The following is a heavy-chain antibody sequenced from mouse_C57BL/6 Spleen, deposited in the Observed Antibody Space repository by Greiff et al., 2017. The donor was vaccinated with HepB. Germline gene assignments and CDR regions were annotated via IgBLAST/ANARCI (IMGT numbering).Heavy chain of an antibody. V-gene: IGHV1-42*01. CDR2: INPSTGGT. J-gene: IGHJ2*01. D-gene: IGHD1-2*01. Sequence: EVQLQQSGPELVKPGASVKISCKASGYSFTGYYMNWVKQSPEKSLEWIGEINPSTGGTTYNQKFKAKATLTVDKSSSTAYMQLKSLTSEDSAVYYCASVTTALDYWGQGTTLTVSS. CDR3: ASVTTALDY. CDR1: GYSFTGYY.